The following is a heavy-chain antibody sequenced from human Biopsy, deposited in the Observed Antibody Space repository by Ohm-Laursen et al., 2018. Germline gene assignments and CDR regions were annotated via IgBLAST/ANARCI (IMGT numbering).Heavy chain of an antibody. CDR3: AREPFGQQLGPFDY. Sequence: ASVKVSCKPSGYTFTNYDINWVRQAPGQGPEWMGWVNPNSGNTGYAQKFQGRVAMTRSTSISTAYMEQSSLTSEDTAVYYCAREPFGQQLGPFDYWGQGALVIVSS. V-gene: IGHV1-8*01. CDR1: GYTFTNYD. CDR2: VNPNSGNT. D-gene: IGHD6-13*01. J-gene: IGHJ4*02.